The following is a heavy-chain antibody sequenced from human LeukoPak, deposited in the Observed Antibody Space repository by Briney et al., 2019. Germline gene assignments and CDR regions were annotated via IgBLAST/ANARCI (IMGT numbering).Heavy chain of an antibody. CDR2: IILIFGTA. D-gene: IGHD3-9*01. V-gene: IGHV1-69*13. J-gene: IGHJ4*02. CDR3: ARDPYDILTGYPSTFDY. Sequence: ASVKVSCKASGGTFSSYAISWVRQAPGQGLEWMGGIILIFGTANYAQKFQGRVTITADESTSTAYMELSSLRSEDTAVYYCARDPYDILTGYPSTFDYWGQGTLVTVSS. CDR1: GGTFSSYA.